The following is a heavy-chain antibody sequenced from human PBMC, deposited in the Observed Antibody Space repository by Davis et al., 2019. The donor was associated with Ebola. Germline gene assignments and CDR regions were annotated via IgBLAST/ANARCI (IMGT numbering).Heavy chain of an antibody. Sequence: ALVKVSCKASGYTFTSYGISWVRQAPGQGLEWMGWISAYNGNTNYAQKLQGRVTMTTDTSTSTAYMELRSLRSDDTAVYYCARIVVIPNWFDPWGQGTLVTVSS. CDR3: ARIVVIPNWFDP. CDR2: ISAYNGNT. V-gene: IGHV1-18*01. J-gene: IGHJ5*02. D-gene: IGHD3-22*01. CDR1: GYTFTSYG.